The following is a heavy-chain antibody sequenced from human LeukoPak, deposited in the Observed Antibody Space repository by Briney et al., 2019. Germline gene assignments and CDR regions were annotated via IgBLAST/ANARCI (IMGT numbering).Heavy chain of an antibody. CDR3: ARAKSYLGIAAAGNWFDP. V-gene: IGHV6-1*01. CDR1: GDSVSSNSAA. CDR2: TYYRSKWYN. J-gene: IGHJ5*02. Sequence: SQTLSLTCAISGDSVSSNSAAWNWIRQSPSRGLEWLGRTYYRSKWYNDYAVSVKGRITINPDTSKNQFSLQLNSVTPEDTAVYYCARAKSYLGIAAAGNWFDPWGQGTLVTVSS. D-gene: IGHD6-13*01.